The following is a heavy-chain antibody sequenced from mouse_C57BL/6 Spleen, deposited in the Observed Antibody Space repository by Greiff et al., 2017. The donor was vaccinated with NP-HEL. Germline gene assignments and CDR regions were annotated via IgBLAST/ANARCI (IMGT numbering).Heavy chain of an antibody. CDR3: ARGPGTFDY. CDR1: GFKFSDYG. V-gene: IGHV5-17*01. D-gene: IGHD4-1*01. CDR2: MCRCGVTI. Sequence: EVNVVESGGGLVKPGGSLKLSCAASGFKFSDYGMQWVRQVREKGREGGGDMCRCGVTIYYADTVKGRFTISRDNAKNTLFLQMTSLRSEDTAMYYCARGPGTFDYWGQGTTLTVSS. J-gene: IGHJ2*01.